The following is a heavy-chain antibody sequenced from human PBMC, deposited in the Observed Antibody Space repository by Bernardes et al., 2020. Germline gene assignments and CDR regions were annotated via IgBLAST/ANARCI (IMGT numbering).Heavy chain of an antibody. Sequence: GGSLRLSCVTSGFTFSSHWMHWVRQAPGKGLVWVSRIISDGSSTTYADSVKGRFTISRDNAKKTLYLQMNSLRAEDTAVYYCARGYYYYMDVWGKGTTVTVSS. CDR3: ARGYYYYMDV. CDR2: IISDGSST. CDR1: GFTFSSHW. V-gene: IGHV3-74*01. J-gene: IGHJ6*03.